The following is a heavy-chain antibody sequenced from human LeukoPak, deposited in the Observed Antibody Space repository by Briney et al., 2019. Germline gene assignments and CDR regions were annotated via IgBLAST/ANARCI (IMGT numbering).Heavy chain of an antibody. Sequence: SETLSLTCTVSGGGLSYYWGWIRQAPGKGLEWIGTIFYSGNTYYNPSLKSRVTMSIDTSKKQFSLNLTSVTAADTAVYYCASIHGDSGWYWGQGTLVTVSS. D-gene: IGHD4-17*01. V-gene: IGHV4-39*07. J-gene: IGHJ4*02. CDR2: IFYSGNT. CDR3: ASIHGDSGWY. CDR1: GGGLSYY.